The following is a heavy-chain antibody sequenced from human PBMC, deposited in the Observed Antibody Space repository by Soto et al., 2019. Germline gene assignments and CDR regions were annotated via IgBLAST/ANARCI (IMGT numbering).Heavy chain of an antibody. CDR3: ARVRWPQGGDI. J-gene: IGHJ3*02. Sequence: QVQLVQSGAEVKKPGYSVKVSCKDSGGTFSSYTISWERQAPGQGLEWMGRIIPILGIANYAQKFQGRVTITADKSTSTAYMELSSLRSEDTAVYYCARVRWPQGGDIWGQGTMVTVSS. V-gene: IGHV1-69*02. D-gene: IGHD3-16*01. CDR1: GGTFSSYT. CDR2: IIPILGIA.